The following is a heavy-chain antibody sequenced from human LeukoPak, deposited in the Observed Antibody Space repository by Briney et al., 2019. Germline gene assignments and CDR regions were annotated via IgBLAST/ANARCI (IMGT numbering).Heavy chain of an antibody. CDR1: GFTFSRFS. Sequence: GGSLRLSCAASGFTFSRFSMNWVRQAPGKGLEWVSYISSSSGTVYYADSVKGRFTISRDNAKNSLYLQMNSLRAEDTAVYYCARVDYGDYAGEDYWGQGTLVTVSS. J-gene: IGHJ4*02. D-gene: IGHD4-17*01. V-gene: IGHV3-48*04. CDR2: ISSSSGTV. CDR3: ARVDYGDYAGEDY.